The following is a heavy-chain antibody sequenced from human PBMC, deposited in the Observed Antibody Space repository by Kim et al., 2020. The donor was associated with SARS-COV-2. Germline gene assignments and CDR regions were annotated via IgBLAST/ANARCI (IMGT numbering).Heavy chain of an antibody. CDR2: IIPMFDTP. D-gene: IGHD2-21*02. Sequence: SVKVSCKASGGTFSSLAINWVRQAPGQGPEWMAGIIPMFDTPKYAKKFQGRVTITADESTTTAYMNLSSRRSEDTAVDYCATLTAESTEYVNWCQGTL. J-gene: IGHJ4*02. V-gene: IGHV1-69*13. CDR1: GGTFSSLA. CDR3: ATLTAESTEYVN.